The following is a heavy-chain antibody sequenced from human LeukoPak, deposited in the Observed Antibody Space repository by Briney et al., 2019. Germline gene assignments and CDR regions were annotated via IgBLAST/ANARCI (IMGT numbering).Heavy chain of an antibody. J-gene: IGHJ4*02. CDR2: IWYDGSNK. V-gene: IGHV3-33*06. CDR1: GFTFSSYG. CDR3: AKEIDTSGYSPFDY. Sequence: PGRSLRLSCAASGFTFSSYGMHWVRQAPGKGLEWVAVIWYDGSNKYYADSVKGRFTISRDNSKNTLYLQMNSLRAEDTAVYYCAKEIDTSGYSPFDYWGQGTLVTVSS. D-gene: IGHD3-22*01.